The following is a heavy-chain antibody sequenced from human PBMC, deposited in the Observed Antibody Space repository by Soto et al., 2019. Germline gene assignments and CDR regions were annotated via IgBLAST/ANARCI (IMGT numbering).Heavy chain of an antibody. V-gene: IGHV1-18*04. Sequence: EASVKVSCKASGYTFTSYGISWVRQAPGQGLEWMGWISAYNGNTNYAQKLQGRVTMTTDTSTSTAYMELRSLRSDDTAVYYCARGPHSSGTYYYYYGMDVWGQGTTVTVSS. J-gene: IGHJ6*02. CDR3: ARGPHSSGTYYYYYGMDV. CDR2: ISAYNGNT. D-gene: IGHD6-19*01. CDR1: GYTFTSYG.